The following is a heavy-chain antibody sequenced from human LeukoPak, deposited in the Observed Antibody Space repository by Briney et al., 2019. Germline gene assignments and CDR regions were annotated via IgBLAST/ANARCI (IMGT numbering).Heavy chain of an antibody. CDR2: IRSKANSYAT. CDR1: GLTFSGSA. CDR3: TRASQYGSGGSCYSRGSFDY. Sequence: TGGSLRLSCAASGLTFSGSAMHWVRQASGKGLEWVGRIRSKANSYATAYAASVKGRFTISRDESKNTAYLQMNSLKTEDTAVYYCTRASQYGSGGSCYSRGSFDYWGEGTLVTVSS. V-gene: IGHV3-73*01. D-gene: IGHD2-15*01. J-gene: IGHJ4*02.